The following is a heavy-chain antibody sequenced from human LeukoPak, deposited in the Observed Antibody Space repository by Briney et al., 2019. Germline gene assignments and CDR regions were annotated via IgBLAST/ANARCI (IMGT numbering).Heavy chain of an antibody. V-gene: IGHV3-30*18. CDR3: AKDGRDYGDYVDY. D-gene: IGHD4-17*01. J-gene: IGHJ4*02. Sequence: PGRSLRLSYAASGFTFSSYGMHWVRQAPGKGLEWVAVISYDGSNKYYADSVKGRFTISRDSSKNTLYLQMNSLRAEDTAVYYCAKDGRDYGDYVDYWGQGTLVTVSS. CDR2: ISYDGSNK. CDR1: GFTFSSYG.